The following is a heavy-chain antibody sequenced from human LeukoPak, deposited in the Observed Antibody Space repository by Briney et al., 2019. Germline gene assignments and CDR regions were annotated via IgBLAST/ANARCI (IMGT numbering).Heavy chain of an antibody. V-gene: IGHV4-4*07. CDR1: GASISSSY. CDR2: LYTTGST. D-gene: IGHD2-2*03. Sequence: SETLSLTCTVSGASISSSYWSWIRQPAGKGLEWIGRLYTTGSTDYNPSLRGRVTMSVDTSKNQFSLKLNSVTAADTAVYYCAKLGGGYCSGTSCYGYYYYYMDVWGKGTTVTVSS. CDR3: AKLGGGYCSGTSCYGYYYYYMDV. J-gene: IGHJ6*03.